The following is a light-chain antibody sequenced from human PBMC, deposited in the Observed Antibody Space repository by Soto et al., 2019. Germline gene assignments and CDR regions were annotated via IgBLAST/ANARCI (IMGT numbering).Light chain of an antibody. Sequence: QSVLTQPPSVSGAPGQRVTISCTGSSSNIGAGYDVHWYQQLPGTAPKLLIYGNSNRPSGVPDRFSGSKSGPSASLAITGLQAEDESDYYCHSYDSSLSGSVVFGGGTKVTVL. CDR3: HSYDSSLSGSVV. V-gene: IGLV1-40*01. CDR1: SSNIGAGYD. CDR2: GNS. J-gene: IGLJ2*01.